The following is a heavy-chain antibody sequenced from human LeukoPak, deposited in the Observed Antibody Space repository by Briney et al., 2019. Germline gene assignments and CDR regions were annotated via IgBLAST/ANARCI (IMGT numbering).Heavy chain of an antibody. CDR2: ISSGGGST. CDR1: GFTFSTYA. Sequence: GGSLRLSCAASGFTFSTYAMSWVRQAPGKGLEWVSTISSGGGSTHYADSVKGRFTISRDNSKNTLYLQMNSLRAEGTAVYHCATYCSSSSCLTDYWGQGTLVIVSS. D-gene: IGHD2-2*01. CDR3: ATYCSSSSCLTDY. J-gene: IGHJ4*02. V-gene: IGHV3-23*01.